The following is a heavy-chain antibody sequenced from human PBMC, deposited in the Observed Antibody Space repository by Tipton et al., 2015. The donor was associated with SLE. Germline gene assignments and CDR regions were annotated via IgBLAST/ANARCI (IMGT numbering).Heavy chain of an antibody. CDR2: ISYDGSNK. V-gene: IGHV3-30*04. D-gene: IGHD3-10*01. CDR1: GFTFSTYT. CDR3: ARVGLDY. Sequence: SLRLSCAASGFTFSTYTMHWVRQAPGKGLEWVAVISYDGSNKFYADSVKGRFTISRDNSKNTLYLQMNSLRAEDTALYYCARVGLDYWGQGTLVTVSS. J-gene: IGHJ4*02.